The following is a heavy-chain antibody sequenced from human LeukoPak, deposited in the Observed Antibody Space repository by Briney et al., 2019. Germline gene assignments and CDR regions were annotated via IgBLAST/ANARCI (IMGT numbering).Heavy chain of an antibody. CDR1: GFTFSNAW. Sequence: PGGSLRLSCAASGFTFSNAWMSWVRQAPGKGLEWVGRIKSKTDGGTTDYAAPVKGRFTISRDDSKNTLYLQMNSLKTEDTAVYYCTTDQYYYDSIGYYYFDYWGQGTLLTVSS. D-gene: IGHD3-22*01. J-gene: IGHJ4*02. CDR2: IKSKTDGGTT. CDR3: TTDQYYYDSIGYYYFDY. V-gene: IGHV3-15*01.